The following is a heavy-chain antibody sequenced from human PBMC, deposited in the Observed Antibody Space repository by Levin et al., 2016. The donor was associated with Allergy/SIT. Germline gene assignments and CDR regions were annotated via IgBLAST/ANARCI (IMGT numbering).Heavy chain of an antibody. CDR1: GFTVSSNS. J-gene: IGHJ4*02. CDR2: ISSGAST. V-gene: IGHV3-53*05. CDR3: VKSPTWYNWKTYFDF. Sequence: GESLKISCAASGFTVSSNSMSWVRQAPGKGLEWVSLISSGASTYYADSVKGRFTISRDSSKNTLYLQMSSLRAEDTALYYCVKSPTWYNWKTYFDFWGQGTLVTVSS. D-gene: IGHD1-20*01.